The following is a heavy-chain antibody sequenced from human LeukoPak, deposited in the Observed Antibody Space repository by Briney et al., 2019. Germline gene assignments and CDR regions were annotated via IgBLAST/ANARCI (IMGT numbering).Heavy chain of an antibody. V-gene: IGHV1-2*06. Sequence: ASVKVSCKASGYTFTGYYMHWVRQAPGQGLEWMGRINPNSGGTNYAQKFQGRVTMTRDTSISTAYMELSRLRSDDTAVYYCARVGGRTTWGPTMSDSSGSYYNYWGQGTLVTVSS. CDR1: GYTFTGYY. D-gene: IGHD3-22*01. J-gene: IGHJ4*02. CDR2: INPNSGGT. CDR3: ARVGGRTTWGPTMSDSSGSYYNY.